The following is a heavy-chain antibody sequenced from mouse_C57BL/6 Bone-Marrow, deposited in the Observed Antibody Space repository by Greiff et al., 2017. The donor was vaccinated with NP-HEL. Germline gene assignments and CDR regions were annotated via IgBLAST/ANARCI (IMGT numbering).Heavy chain of an antibody. J-gene: IGHJ2*01. V-gene: IGHV1-54*01. D-gene: IGHD2-4*01. Sequence: QVHVKQSGAELVRPGTSVKVSCKASGYAFTNYLIEWVKQRPGQGLEWIGVINPGSGGTNYNEKFKGKATLTADKSSSTAYMQLSSLTSEDSAVYFCARGIYYDYDVHYWGQGTTLTVSS. CDR3: ARGIYYDYDVHY. CDR2: INPGSGGT. CDR1: GYAFTNYL.